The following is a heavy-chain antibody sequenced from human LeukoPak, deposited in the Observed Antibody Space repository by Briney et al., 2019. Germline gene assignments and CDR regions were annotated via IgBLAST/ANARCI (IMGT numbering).Heavy chain of an antibody. CDR3: ARGSSGWGGVFDY. D-gene: IGHD6-19*01. CDR2: MNPNSGNT. J-gene: IGHJ4*02. V-gene: IGHV1-8*01. Sequence: ASVTVSCKASGYTFTSYDINWVRQATGQGLEWMGWMNPNSGNTGYAQKFQGGVTMTRNTSISTAYMELSSLRSEDTAVYYCARGSSGWGGVFDYWGQGTLVTVSS. CDR1: GYTFTSYD.